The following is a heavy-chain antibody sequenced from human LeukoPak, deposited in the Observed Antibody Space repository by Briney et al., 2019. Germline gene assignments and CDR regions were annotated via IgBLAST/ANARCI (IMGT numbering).Heavy chain of an antibody. V-gene: IGHV1-24*01. CDR1: GYTFTGYY. Sequence: VKVSCKASGYTFTGYYMHWVRQAPGKGLEWMGGFDPEDGETIYAQKFQGRVTMTEDTSTDTAYMELSSLRSEDTAVYYCATAAPDTAMVNFDYWGQGTLVTVSS. J-gene: IGHJ4*02. CDR2: FDPEDGET. CDR3: ATAAPDTAMVNFDY. D-gene: IGHD5-18*01.